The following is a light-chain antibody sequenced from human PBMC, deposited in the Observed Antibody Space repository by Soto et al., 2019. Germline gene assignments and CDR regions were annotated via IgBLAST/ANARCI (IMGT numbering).Light chain of an antibody. CDR2: VGTGGIVG. Sequence: QLVLTQPPSASASLGASVTLTCTLSSGYSNYKVDWYQQRPGKGPRFVMRVGTGGIVGPKGDGIPDRFSVLGSGLNRYLTIKNIQEEDESDYHCGADHGSGSNFVVFGGGTKLTVL. CDR3: GADHGSGSNFVV. V-gene: IGLV9-49*01. J-gene: IGLJ2*01. CDR1: SGYSNYK.